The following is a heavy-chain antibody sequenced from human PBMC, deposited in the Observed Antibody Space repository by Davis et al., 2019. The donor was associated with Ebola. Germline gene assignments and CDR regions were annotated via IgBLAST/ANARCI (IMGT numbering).Heavy chain of an antibody. CDR3: AKDIAYCNGGTCDFHALDV. V-gene: IGHV3-43*01. CDR1: GFSFDDYN. Sequence: GGSLRLSCAASGFSFDDYNTHWVRQAPGKGLEWVSVMFWDGVTTNFADSVKGRFTISRGNSKNSLYLEMNSLRPEDTAVYYCAKDIAYCNGGTCDFHALDVWGQGTTVIVSS. J-gene: IGHJ6*02. CDR2: MFWDGVTT. D-gene: IGHD2-15*01.